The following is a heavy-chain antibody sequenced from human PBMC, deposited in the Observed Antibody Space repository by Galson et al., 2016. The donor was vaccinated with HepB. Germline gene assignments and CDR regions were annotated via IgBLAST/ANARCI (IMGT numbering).Heavy chain of an antibody. Sequence: SLRLSCAASGNTFSSHGMHWVRQAPGKGLEWVALIWYDGSKDYYADSVKGRFAVSRDNSKNTLYLQMNSLRAEDTAVYYCAKEMAELGEPYFDYWGQGTLVTVSS. J-gene: IGHJ4*02. D-gene: IGHD1-14*01. V-gene: IGHV3-33*04. CDR2: IWYDGSKD. CDR1: GNTFSSHG. CDR3: AKEMAELGEPYFDY.